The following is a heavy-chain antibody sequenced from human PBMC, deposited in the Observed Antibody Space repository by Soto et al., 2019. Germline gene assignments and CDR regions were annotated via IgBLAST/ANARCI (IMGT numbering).Heavy chain of an antibody. Sequence: LPETLSLTCSFSGDSVTSHYLTWIRQSPEKGLEWIGYIYYSGSTNYNPSLKSRLTISVDTSKNQFSLKLGSVTAADTAVYYCARSRGDFWSGYYPWFDPWGQGTLVTVSS. CDR3: ARSRGDFWSGYYPWFDP. CDR1: GDSVTSHY. J-gene: IGHJ5*02. D-gene: IGHD3-3*01. V-gene: IGHV4-59*02. CDR2: IYYSGST.